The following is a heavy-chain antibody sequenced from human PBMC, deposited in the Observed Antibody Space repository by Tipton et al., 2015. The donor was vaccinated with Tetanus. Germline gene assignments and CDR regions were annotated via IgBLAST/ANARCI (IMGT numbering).Heavy chain of an antibody. CDR1: GFTFRSYW. J-gene: IGHJ4*02. CDR3: ASGSSLDY. V-gene: IGHV3-7*01. CDR2: IKEDGSEM. D-gene: IGHD3-10*01. Sequence: SLRLSCVASGFTFRSYWMSWVRQAPGKGLEWVANIKEDGSEMYYADSVKGRFTISRDNARNSLSVHMNSLRVEDTAVYYCASGSSLDYWGQGTLVTVSS.